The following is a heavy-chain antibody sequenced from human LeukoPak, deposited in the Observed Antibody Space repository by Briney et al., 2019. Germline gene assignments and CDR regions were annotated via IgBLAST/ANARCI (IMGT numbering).Heavy chain of an antibody. J-gene: IGHJ4*02. CDR2: IFYSGST. CDR1: GGSISSGGYY. Sequence: SETLSLTCTVSGGSISSGGYYWSWIRQHPGKGLEWIGYIFYSGSTYYNPSLKSRVTISVDTSKNQFSLKLSPVTAADTAVYYCARVLEGSSWYPAYFHYWGQGTLVTVSS. CDR3: ARVLEGSSWYPAYFHY. D-gene: IGHD6-13*01. V-gene: IGHV4-31*03.